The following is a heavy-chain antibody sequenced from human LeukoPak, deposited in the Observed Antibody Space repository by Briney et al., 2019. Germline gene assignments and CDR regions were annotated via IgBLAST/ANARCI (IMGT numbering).Heavy chain of an antibody. CDR2: ISSGSGTI. CDR1: GFTFSTYS. J-gene: IGHJ4*02. CDR3: ASRNYYGSGPDY. Sequence: GGSLGLSCAASGFTFSTYSMNWVRQAPGKGLEWVSYISSGSGTIYYADSVKGRFTISRDNAKNSLYLHMNSLRDEDTAVYYCASRNYYGSGPDYWGQGTLVTVSS. D-gene: IGHD3-10*01. V-gene: IGHV3-48*02.